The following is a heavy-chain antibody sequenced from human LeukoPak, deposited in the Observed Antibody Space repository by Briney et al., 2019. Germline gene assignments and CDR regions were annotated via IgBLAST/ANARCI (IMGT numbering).Heavy chain of an antibody. Sequence: GGSLRLSCAASGFTFSDYYMSWIRQAPGKGLEWVSYISSSGSTIYYADSVKGRFTISRDNAKNTLYLQMNSLRAEDTAVYYCAREKKEAITMIVVVAYYFDYWGQGTLVTVSS. CDR2: ISSSGSTI. D-gene: IGHD3-22*01. J-gene: IGHJ4*02. CDR1: GFTFSDYY. CDR3: AREKKEAITMIVVVAYYFDY. V-gene: IGHV3-11*04.